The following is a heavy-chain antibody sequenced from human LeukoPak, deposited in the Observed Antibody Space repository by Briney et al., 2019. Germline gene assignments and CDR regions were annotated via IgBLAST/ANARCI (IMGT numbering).Heavy chain of an antibody. CDR1: GFTFSSYG. CDR2: ISYDGSNK. V-gene: IGHV3-30*03. J-gene: IGHJ4*02. D-gene: IGHD4-17*01. Sequence: GGSLRLSCAASGFTFSSYGMHWVRQAPGKGLEWVAVISYDGSNKYYADSVKGRFTISRDNSKNTLYLQMNSLRAEDTAVYYCARVSVTVIPIFDYWGQGALVTVSS. CDR3: ARVSVTVIPIFDY.